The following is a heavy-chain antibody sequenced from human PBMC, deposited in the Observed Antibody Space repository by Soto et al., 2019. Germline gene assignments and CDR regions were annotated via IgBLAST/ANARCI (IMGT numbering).Heavy chain of an antibody. Sequence: GASVKVSCKASGYTFTSYAMHWVRQAPGQRLEWMGWINAGNGNTKYSQKFQGRVTITRDTSASTAYMELSSLRSEDTAVYYCAREQLAAAGKTYYYYGMDVWGQGTTVTVSS. V-gene: IGHV1-3*01. CDR1: GYTFTSYA. CDR3: AREQLAAAGKTYYYYGMDV. CDR2: INAGNGNT. J-gene: IGHJ6*02. D-gene: IGHD6-13*01.